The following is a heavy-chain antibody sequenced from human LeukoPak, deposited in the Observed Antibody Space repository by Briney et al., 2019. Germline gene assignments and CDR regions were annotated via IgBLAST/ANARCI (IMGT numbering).Heavy chain of an antibody. CDR3: AQVYYYDSSGYHKLDY. J-gene: IGHJ4*02. CDR1: GGTFSSYA. Sequence: SVKVSCKASGGTFSSYAISWVRQAPGQGLEWMGGIIPIFGTANYARKFQGRVTITADESTSTAYMELSSLRSEDTAVYYCAQVYYYDSSGYHKLDYWGQGTLVTVSS. D-gene: IGHD3-22*01. V-gene: IGHV1-69*13. CDR2: IIPIFGTA.